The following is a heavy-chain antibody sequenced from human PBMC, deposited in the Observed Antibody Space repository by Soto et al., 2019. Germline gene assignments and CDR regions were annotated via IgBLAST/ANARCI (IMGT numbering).Heavy chain of an antibody. CDR2: IGGSGSKT. CDR1: GYTFSNYA. Sequence: EVQLLESGEGLVQPGGSLKLSCAASGYTFSNYAMSWVRQAPGKGLEWVSGIGGSGSKTYYADSVKGRFTISRDNSKNTLFLQMNNLRAEDTAEYYCARVVRHFDTPYGMDVWGQGTTVTVSS. J-gene: IGHJ6*02. V-gene: IGHV3-23*01. CDR3: ARVVRHFDTPYGMDV. D-gene: IGHD3-9*01.